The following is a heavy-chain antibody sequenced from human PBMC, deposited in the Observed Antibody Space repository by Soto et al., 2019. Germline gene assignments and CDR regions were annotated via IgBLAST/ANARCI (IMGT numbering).Heavy chain of an antibody. Sequence: GASVKVYWKAAGYAFSSYAMHLVRQAPGQRLEWMGWINAGNGNTKYSQKFQGRVTITRDTSASTAYMELSSLRSEDTAVYYCARSIVVVTALDYWGQGTLVTVSS. CDR1: GYAFSSYA. V-gene: IGHV1-3*01. CDR3: ARSIVVVTALDY. J-gene: IGHJ4*02. D-gene: IGHD2-21*02. CDR2: INAGNGNT.